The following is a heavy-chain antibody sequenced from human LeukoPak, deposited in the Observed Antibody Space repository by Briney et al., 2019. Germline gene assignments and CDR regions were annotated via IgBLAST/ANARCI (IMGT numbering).Heavy chain of an antibody. V-gene: IGHV1-2*02. Sequence: GASVQVSCKASGYTFTGYYMHWVRQAPGQGLEWMGWINPNSGGTNYAQKFQGRVTMTRDTSISTAYMELSRLRSDDTAVYYCARDRVTIFGVLYNWFDPWGQGTLVTVSS. CDR1: GYTFTGYY. D-gene: IGHD3-3*01. CDR2: INPNSGGT. J-gene: IGHJ5*02. CDR3: ARDRVTIFGVLYNWFDP.